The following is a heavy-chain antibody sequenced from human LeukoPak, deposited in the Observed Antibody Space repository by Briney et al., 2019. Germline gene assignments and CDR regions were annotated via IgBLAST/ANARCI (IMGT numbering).Heavy chain of an antibody. V-gene: IGHV1-69*06. CDR2: IIPIFGTA. J-gene: IGHJ4*02. D-gene: IGHD3-10*01. CDR1: GGTFSSYA. CDR3: ARERPNYGSGEFDC. Sequence: GASVKVSCKASGGTFSSYAISWVRQAPGQGLEWMGGIIPIFGTANYAQKFQGRVTITADKSTSTAYMELSSLRSEDTAVYYCARERPNYGSGEFDCWGQGTLVTVSS.